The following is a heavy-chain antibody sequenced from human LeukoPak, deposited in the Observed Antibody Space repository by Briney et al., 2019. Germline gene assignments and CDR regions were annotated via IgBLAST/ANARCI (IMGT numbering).Heavy chain of an antibody. CDR2: INPNSGHT. D-gene: IGHD3-22*01. J-gene: IGHJ4*02. V-gene: IGHV1-2*02. CDR1: GYTFTGYD. CDR3: AREASSGYLTRYDY. Sequence: GSVKVSCKASGYTFTGYDMHGLRQATGQGLEGMGWINPNSGHTNDAQKFQGRVTMTMHTSISTAYMELSRLRSEDTAVYYCAREASSGYLTRYDYWGQGTLVTVSS.